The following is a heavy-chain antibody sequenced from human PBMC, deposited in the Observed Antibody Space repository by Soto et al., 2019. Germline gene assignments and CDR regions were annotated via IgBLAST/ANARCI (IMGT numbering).Heavy chain of an antibody. V-gene: IGHV1-2*02. D-gene: IGHD6-19*01. Sequence: GASVPVSVEASGYSFTDYYIHGVRQARGQGLEWVGWINPNSGGTDYAQKYQGRITMTRATSLSTAYMELSRLISDDTAVYYCTRASAVAGSSSNFRPYQYWGQGTLVTVSS. CDR2: INPNSGGT. CDR3: TRASAVAGSSSNFRPYQY. CDR1: GYSFTDYY. J-gene: IGHJ4*02.